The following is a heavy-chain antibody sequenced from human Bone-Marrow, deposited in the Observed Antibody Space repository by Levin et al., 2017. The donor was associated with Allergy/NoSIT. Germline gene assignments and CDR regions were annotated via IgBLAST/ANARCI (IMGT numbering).Heavy chain of an antibody. Sequence: SCAVSGFTLKNNHMSWVRQAPGKGLEWVSVVDNGGNAYYADSVKGRFAISRDNSMKTLFLQMNSLRAEDTAVYYCMGYGGNSGPWGQGTLVTVSS. CDR3: MGYGGNSGP. CDR1: GFTLKNNH. CDR2: VDNGGNA. D-gene: IGHD4-23*01. V-gene: IGHV3-53*01. J-gene: IGHJ4*02.